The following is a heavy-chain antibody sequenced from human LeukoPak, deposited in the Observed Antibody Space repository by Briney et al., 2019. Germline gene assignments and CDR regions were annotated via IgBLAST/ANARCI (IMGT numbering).Heavy chain of an antibody. CDR2: IYYSGST. D-gene: IGHD3-3*01. Sequence: SETLSLTCTVSGGSVSSGSYYWSWIRQPPGKGLEWIGYIYYSGSTNYNPSLKSRVTISVDTSKNQFSLKLSSVTAADTAVYYCARGRYYDFWSGYYTSGPYFDYWGQGTLVTVSS. V-gene: IGHV4-61*01. CDR1: GGSVSSGSYY. CDR3: ARGRYYDFWSGYYTSGPYFDY. J-gene: IGHJ4*02.